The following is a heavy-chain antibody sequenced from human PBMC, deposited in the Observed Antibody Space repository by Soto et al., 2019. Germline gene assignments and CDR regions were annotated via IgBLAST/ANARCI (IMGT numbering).Heavy chain of an antibody. Sequence: GGSLRLSCAASGFTFSSYAIHWVRQAPGKGLEWLAVISYDENSKYYADSVKGRFTISRDNSKNTLYLQMNSLRAEDTAVYYCAKAFSPAAMIYYYYMDVWGKGTTVTVSS. CDR3: AKAFSPAAMIYYYYMDV. CDR1: GFTFSSYA. V-gene: IGHV3-30-3*01. D-gene: IGHD2-2*01. CDR2: ISYDENSK. J-gene: IGHJ6*03.